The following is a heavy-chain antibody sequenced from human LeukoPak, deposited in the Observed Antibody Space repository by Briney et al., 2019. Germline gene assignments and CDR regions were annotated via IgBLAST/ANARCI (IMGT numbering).Heavy chain of an antibody. CDR1: GFTFSSYA. Sequence: GGSLRLSCAASGFTFSSYAMSSVRQAPGKRLEWVSAICGSGGSTYYADSVKGRFTISRDNSKNTLYLQMNSLRAEDTAVYYCAKPAATGLYYFDYWGQGTLVTVSS. CDR2: ICGSGGST. V-gene: IGHV3-23*01. D-gene: IGHD1-14*01. J-gene: IGHJ4*02. CDR3: AKPAATGLYYFDY.